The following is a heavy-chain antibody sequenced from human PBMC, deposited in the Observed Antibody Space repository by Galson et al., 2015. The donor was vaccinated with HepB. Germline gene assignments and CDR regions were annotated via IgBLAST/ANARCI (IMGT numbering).Heavy chain of an antibody. CDR3: AKDQEPTVTPGGMDV. J-gene: IGHJ6*02. CDR2: ISYDGSNK. D-gene: IGHD4-17*01. CDR1: GFTFSSYG. V-gene: IGHV3-30*18. Sequence: SLRLSCAAYGFTFSSYGMHWVRQAPGKGLEWVAVISYDGSNKYYADSVKGRFTISRDNSKNTLYLQMNSLRAEDTAVYYCAKDQEPTVTPGGMDVWGQGTTVTVSS.